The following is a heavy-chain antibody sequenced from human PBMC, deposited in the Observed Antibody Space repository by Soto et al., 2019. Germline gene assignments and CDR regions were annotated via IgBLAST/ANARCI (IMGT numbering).Heavy chain of an antibody. CDR1: GYTFTSYG. Sequence: QVQLVQSGAEVKKPGASVKVSCKASGYTFTSYGISWVRQAPGQGLEWMGWTSAYNGNTNYAQKLQGRATMTTDTSTSTAYMELRSLGSDDTAVYYCARRQWLVGGYYYGLDVWGQGTTVTVSS. V-gene: IGHV1-18*01. D-gene: IGHD6-19*01. J-gene: IGHJ6*02. CDR3: ARRQWLVGGYYYGLDV. CDR2: TSAYNGNT.